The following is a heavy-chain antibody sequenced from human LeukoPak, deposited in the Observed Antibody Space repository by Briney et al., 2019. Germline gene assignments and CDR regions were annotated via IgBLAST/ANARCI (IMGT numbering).Heavy chain of an antibody. CDR2: IKQDGSEK. J-gene: IGHJ4*02. CDR1: GFTFSSYW. CDR3: AKDMRYCNGGTCYPDY. D-gene: IGHD2-15*01. V-gene: IGHV3-7*03. Sequence: PGGSLRLSCAASGFTFSSYWMSWVRQAPGKGLEWVANIKQDGSEKYYVDSVKGRFTISRDNAKNSLYLQMNSLRVEDTAIYYCAKDMRYCNGGTCYPDYWGQGTLVTVSS.